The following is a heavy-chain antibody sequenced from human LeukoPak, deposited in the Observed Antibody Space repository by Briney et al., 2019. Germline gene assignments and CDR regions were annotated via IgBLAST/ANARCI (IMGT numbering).Heavy chain of an antibody. J-gene: IGHJ4*02. Sequence: PGGSLRLSCAASGFTFSSYGMSWVRQAPGKGLEWVSAISGSGGSTYYADSVKGRFTISRDNSKNTLYLQMHSLRAEDTAIYYCAKDREHSGYKVYYFDFWGQGTLVTVS. CDR2: ISGSGGST. D-gene: IGHD5-12*01. CDR3: AKDREHSGYKVYYFDF. V-gene: IGHV3-23*01. CDR1: GFTFSSYG.